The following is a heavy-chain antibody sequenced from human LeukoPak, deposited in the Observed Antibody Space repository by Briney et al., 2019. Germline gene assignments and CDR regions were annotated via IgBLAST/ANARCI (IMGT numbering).Heavy chain of an antibody. J-gene: IGHJ4*02. D-gene: IGHD3-16*01. Sequence: GGSLRLSCVASGFIFNNNGMHWVRQAPGKGLEWVSYISGSASTIYYADSVKGRFTISRDNAKNSLYLQMNSLRVEDTAVYYCVRIRSMIPFDYWGQGTLVTVSS. CDR3: VRIRSMIPFDY. CDR1: GFIFNNNG. CDR2: ISGSASTI. V-gene: IGHV3-48*03.